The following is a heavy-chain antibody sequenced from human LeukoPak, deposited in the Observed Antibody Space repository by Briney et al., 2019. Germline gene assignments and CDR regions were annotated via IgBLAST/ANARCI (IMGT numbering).Heavy chain of an antibody. D-gene: IGHD3-22*01. CDR3: ARGGFYDYYDS. CDR1: GGTFSSYA. V-gene: IGHV1-69*05. CDR2: IIPIFGTA. J-gene: IGHJ4*02. Sequence: ASVKVSCKASGGTFSSYAISWVRQAPGQGLEWMGGIIPIFGTANYAQKFQGRVTMTRDMSTSTVYMELSSLRSEDTAVYYCARGGFYDYYDSWGQGTLVTVSS.